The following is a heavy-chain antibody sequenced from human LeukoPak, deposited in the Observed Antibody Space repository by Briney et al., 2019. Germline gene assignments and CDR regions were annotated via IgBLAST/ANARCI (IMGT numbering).Heavy chain of an antibody. CDR3: ARGRGHDFWSGYNDY. CDR2: ISSSSSTI. V-gene: IGHV3-48*01. J-gene: IGHJ4*02. Sequence: PGGSLRLSCAASGFTFSRYSVNWVRQAPGKGLEWVSYISSSSSTIYYADSVKGRFTISRDNAKNSLYLQMNSLRAEDTAVYYCARGRGHDFWSGYNDYWGQGTLVTVSS. CDR1: GFTFSRYS. D-gene: IGHD3-3*01.